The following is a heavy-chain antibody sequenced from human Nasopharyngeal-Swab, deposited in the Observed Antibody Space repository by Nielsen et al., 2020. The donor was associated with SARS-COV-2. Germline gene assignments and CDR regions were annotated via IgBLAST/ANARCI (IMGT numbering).Heavy chain of an antibody. CDR3: ARLPMRAASGRGAFDI. D-gene: IGHD6-13*01. J-gene: IGHJ3*02. CDR1: GYNFATYW. Sequence: GESLKISCKASGYNFATYWVGWGRQMPGEGLRWMGLIYPGDSDTRYSPSLQGQVTISADRSITTAYLQWSSLKASDTAMYYCARLPMRAASGRGAFDIWGQGTMVTVSS. CDR2: IYPGDSDT. V-gene: IGHV5-51*01.